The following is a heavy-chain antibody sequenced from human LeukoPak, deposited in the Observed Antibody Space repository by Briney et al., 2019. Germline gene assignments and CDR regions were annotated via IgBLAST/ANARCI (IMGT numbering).Heavy chain of an antibody. D-gene: IGHD6-19*01. V-gene: IGHV3-23*01. CDR2: ISGGGGST. J-gene: IGHJ4*02. CDR1: GSTFSSFD. CDR3: AKRNLRAVAPGY. Sequence: GGSLRLSCAASGSTFSSFDMSWVRQAPGKGLEWVSAISGGGGSTYYADSVKGRFTISRDNSKNTLYPQMNSLRAEDTAIYYCAKRNLRAVAPGYWGQGTLVAVSS.